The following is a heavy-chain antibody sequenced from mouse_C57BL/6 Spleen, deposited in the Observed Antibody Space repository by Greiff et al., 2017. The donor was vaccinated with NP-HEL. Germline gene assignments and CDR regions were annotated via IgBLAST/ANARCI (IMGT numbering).Heavy chain of an antibody. V-gene: IGHV1-69*01. CDR2: IDPSDSYT. D-gene: IGHD1-1*01. Sequence: VQLQQSGAELVMPGASVKLSCKASGYTFTSYWMHWVKQRPGQGLEWIGEIDPSDSYTNYNQKFKGKSTLTVDKSSSTAYMQLSSLTSEDSAVYYCARCGYYGSSYAWFAYWGQGTLVTVSA. CDR1: GYTFTSYW. J-gene: IGHJ3*01. CDR3: ARCGYYGSSYAWFAY.